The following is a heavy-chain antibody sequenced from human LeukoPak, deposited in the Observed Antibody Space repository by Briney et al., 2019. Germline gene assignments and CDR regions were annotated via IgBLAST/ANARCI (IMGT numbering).Heavy chain of an antibody. V-gene: IGHV4-59*01. CDR3: ARDPSGNWFDP. CDR2: IYYSGST. J-gene: IGHJ5*02. Sequence: SETLSLTCTVSGGSISSYYWSRIRQPPGKGLEWIGYIYYSGSTNYNPSLKSQVTISVDTSKNQFSLKLSSVTAADTAVYYFARDPSGNWFDPWGQGTLVTVSS. CDR1: GGSISSYY. D-gene: IGHD3-10*01.